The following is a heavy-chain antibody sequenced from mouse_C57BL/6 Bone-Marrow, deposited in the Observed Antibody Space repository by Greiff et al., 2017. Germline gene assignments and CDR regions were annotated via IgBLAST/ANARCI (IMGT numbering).Heavy chain of an antibody. J-gene: IGHJ1*03. Sequence: EVQLQESGPVLVKPGASVKMSCKASGYTFTDYYMNWVKQSHGKSLEWIGVINPYNGGTSYNQKFKGKATLTVDKSSSTAYMELNSLTSEDSAVYYCARQRGGYFDVWGTGTTVTVSS. CDR3: ARQRGGYFDV. CDR2: INPYNGGT. CDR1: GYTFTDYY. V-gene: IGHV1-19*01.